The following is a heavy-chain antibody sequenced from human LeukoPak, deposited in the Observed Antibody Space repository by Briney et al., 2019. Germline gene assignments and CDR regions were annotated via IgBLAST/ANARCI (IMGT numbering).Heavy chain of an antibody. CDR3: ARGKGLRTFDG. Sequence: GGSLRLSCAASGFTFSDYSMNWVRQAPGKGLEWVSYISSSSYTIYYADSVKGRFTISRDNAKNSLHLQMNSLRDEDTAVYYCARGKGLRTFDGWGQGTLVTVSS. D-gene: IGHD3-16*01. J-gene: IGHJ4*02. CDR2: ISSSSYTI. V-gene: IGHV3-48*02. CDR1: GFTFSDYS.